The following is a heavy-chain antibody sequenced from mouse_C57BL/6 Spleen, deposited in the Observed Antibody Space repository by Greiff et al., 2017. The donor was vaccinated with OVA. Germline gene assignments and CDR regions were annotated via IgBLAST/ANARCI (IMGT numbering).Heavy chain of an antibody. CDR2: ISYDGSN. D-gene: IGHD2-4*01. V-gene: IGHV3-6*01. CDR3: NDSDGYYAMDY. CDR1: GYSITSGYY. Sequence: ESGPGLVKPSQSLSLTCSVTGYSITSGYYWNWIRQFPGNKLEWMGYISYDGSNNYNPSLKNRISITRDTSKNQLFLKLNSVTTEDTATYYCNDSDGYYAMDYWGQGTSVTVSS. J-gene: IGHJ4*01.